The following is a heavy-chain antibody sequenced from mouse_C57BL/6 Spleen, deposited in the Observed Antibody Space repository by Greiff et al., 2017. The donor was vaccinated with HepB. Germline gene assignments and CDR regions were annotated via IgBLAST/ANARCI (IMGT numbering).Heavy chain of an antibody. V-gene: IGHV1-75*01. J-gene: IGHJ3*01. D-gene: IGHD1-1*01. CDR3: ARSTTVVAPFAY. Sequence: VQLKHSGPELVKPGASVKISCKASGYTFTDYYINWVKQRPGQGLEWIGWIFPGSGSTYYNEKFKGKATLTVDKSSSTAYMLLSSLTSEDSAVYFCARSTTVVAPFAYWGQGTLVTVSA. CDR1: GYTFTDYY. CDR2: IFPGSGST.